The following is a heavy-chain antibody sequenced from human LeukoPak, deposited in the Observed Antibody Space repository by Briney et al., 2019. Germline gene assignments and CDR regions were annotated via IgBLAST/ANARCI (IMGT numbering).Heavy chain of an antibody. D-gene: IGHD6-13*01. CDR2: IIPIFGTA. V-gene: IGHV1-69*05. J-gene: IGHJ4*02. Sequence: GASVKVSCKASGGTFSSYAISWVRQAPGQGLEWMEGIIPIFGTANYAQKFQGRVTITTDESTSTAYMELSSLRSEDTAVYYCARALYSSSWYPYFDYWGQGTLVTVSS. CDR3: ARALYSSSWYPYFDY. CDR1: GGTFSSYA.